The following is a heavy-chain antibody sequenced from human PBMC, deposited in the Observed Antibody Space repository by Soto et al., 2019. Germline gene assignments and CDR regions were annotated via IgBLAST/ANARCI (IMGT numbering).Heavy chain of an antibody. D-gene: IGHD7-27*01. V-gene: IGHV4-34*01. CDR2: INHSGST. Sequence: PSETLSLTCAVYGGSFSGYYWSWFRQPPGKGLEWIGEINHSGSTNYNPSLKSRVTISVDTSKNQFSLKLSSVTAADTAVYYCARGTGDLFDYWGQGTLVTVSS. J-gene: IGHJ4*02. CDR1: GGSFSGYY. CDR3: ARGTGDLFDY.